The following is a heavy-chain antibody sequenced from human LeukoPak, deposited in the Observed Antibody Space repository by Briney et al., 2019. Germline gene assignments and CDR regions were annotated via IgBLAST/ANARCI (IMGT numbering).Heavy chain of an antibody. V-gene: IGHV1-2*02. CDR2: INPNDGDT. CDR3: ARANFLYCSSSTCFFDY. CDR1: GYTFTDYY. J-gene: IGHJ4*02. Sequence: EASVKVSCKASGYTFTDYYMHWVRQAPGQGFEWMGWINPNDGDTNYAQKFQGRVTITRDTSISTAHMEVSRLRSDDTAVYYCARANFLYCSSSTCFFDYWAREPWLPSRQ. D-gene: IGHD2-15*01.